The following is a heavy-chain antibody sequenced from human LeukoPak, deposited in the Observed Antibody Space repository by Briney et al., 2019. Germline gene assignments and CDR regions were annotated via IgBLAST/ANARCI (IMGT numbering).Heavy chain of an antibody. V-gene: IGHV3-23*01. CDR2: ISASGLST. Sequence: GGSLRLSCAASGFSFSSYALTWVRQAPGKGLPWVSGISASGLSTHYADSVKGRFTISRDNSKNTLYLQMDSLGVEDTAVYYCARPWIGEFFEYWGQGTLVTVSS. CDR3: ARPWIGEFFEY. D-gene: IGHD3-10*01. CDR1: GFSFSSYA. J-gene: IGHJ4*02.